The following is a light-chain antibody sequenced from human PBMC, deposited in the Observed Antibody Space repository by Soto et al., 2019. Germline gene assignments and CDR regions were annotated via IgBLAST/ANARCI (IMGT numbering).Light chain of an antibody. V-gene: IGLV2-23*02. CDR1: SSDVRSYNL. CDR3: CSYAGSSTSLVV. CDR2: EVS. Sequence: QSALTQPASVSGSPGQSMTVSCTGTSSDVRSYNLVSWYQQHPGKAPKLMIYEVSKRPSGVSNRFSGSKSGNTASLTISGLQADDEADYYCCSYAGSSTSLVVFGGGTKVTVL. J-gene: IGLJ2*01.